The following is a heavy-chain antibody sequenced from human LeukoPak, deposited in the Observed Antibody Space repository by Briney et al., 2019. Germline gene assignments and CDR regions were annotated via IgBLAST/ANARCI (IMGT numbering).Heavy chain of an antibody. Sequence: GGSLRLSCAASGFTFSSYAMSWVRQAPGKGLEWVSAISGSGGSTYYVDSVKGRFTISRDNSKNTLYLQMNSLRAEDTAVYYCAKGGVTMVRGVIPLNWFDPWGQGTLVTVSS. CDR2: ISGSGGST. V-gene: IGHV3-23*01. CDR1: GFTFSSYA. J-gene: IGHJ5*02. D-gene: IGHD3-10*01. CDR3: AKGGVTMVRGVIPLNWFDP.